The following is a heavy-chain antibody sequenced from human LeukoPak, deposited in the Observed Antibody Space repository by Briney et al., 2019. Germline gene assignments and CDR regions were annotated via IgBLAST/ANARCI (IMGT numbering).Heavy chain of an antibody. Sequence: ASVKVSCKASGYTFTSYGISWVRQAPGQGLEWMGWINPNSGGTNYAQKFQGRVTMTRDTSISTAYMELSRLRSDDTAVYYCARGFHDYGDSFDYWGQGTLVTVSS. J-gene: IGHJ4*02. CDR2: INPNSGGT. V-gene: IGHV1-2*02. D-gene: IGHD4-17*01. CDR3: ARGFHDYGDSFDY. CDR1: GYTFTSYG.